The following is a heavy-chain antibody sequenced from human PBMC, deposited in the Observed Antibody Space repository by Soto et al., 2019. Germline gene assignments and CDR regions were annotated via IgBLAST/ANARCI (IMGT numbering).Heavy chain of an antibody. D-gene: IGHD1-26*01. CDR3: ASSVGATDYFDY. CDR2: IIPIFGTA. J-gene: IGHJ4*02. CDR1: GGTFSSYA. Sequence: SVKVSCKASGGTFSSYAISWVRQAPGQGLEWMGGIIPIFGTANYAQKFQGRVTITADESTSTAYMELSSLRSEDTAVYYCASSVGATDYFDYWGQGTLVTVSS. V-gene: IGHV1-69*13.